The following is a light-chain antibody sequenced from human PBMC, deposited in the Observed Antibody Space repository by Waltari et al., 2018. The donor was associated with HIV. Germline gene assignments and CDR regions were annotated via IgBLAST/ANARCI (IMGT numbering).Light chain of an antibody. Sequence: QSALTQPASVSGSPGQSITISCTGPTSDLGGHNYIPWSKQHPGKAPKLMIYDVSNRPSGVSNRFSGSKSGNTASLTISGLQAEDEADYYCSSYTSSNTLPYVFGTGTKVTVL. V-gene: IGLV2-14*03. CDR1: TSDLGGHNY. CDR2: DVS. CDR3: SSYTSSNTLPYV. J-gene: IGLJ1*01.